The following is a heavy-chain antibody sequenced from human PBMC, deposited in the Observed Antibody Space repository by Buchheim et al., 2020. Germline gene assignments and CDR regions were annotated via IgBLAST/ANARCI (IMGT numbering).Heavy chain of an antibody. D-gene: IGHD1-26*01. CDR1: GFTFSSYA. J-gene: IGHJ4*02. CDR3: AGSGSHAGFDY. CDR2: ISYDGSNK. V-gene: IGHV3-30-3*01. Sequence: QVQLVESGGGVVQPGRSLRLSCAASGFTFSSYAMHWVRQAPGKGLEWVAVISYDGSNKYYADSVKGRFTISRDNSKKTLYLQMNSLRAEDTAVYYCAGSGSHAGFDYWGQGTL.